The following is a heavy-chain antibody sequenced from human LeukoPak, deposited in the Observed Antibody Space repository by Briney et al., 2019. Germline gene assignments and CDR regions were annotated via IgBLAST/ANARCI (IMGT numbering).Heavy chain of an antibody. CDR1: GYTFTGYY. J-gene: IGHJ6*03. Sequence: ASVKVSCKASGYTFTGYYMHWVRQAPGQGLEWMGWINPNSVGTNYAQKFQGRVTMTRDTSISTAYMELSRLRSDDTAVYYCAREGREVVVAAPSKEGLYYYYMDVWGKGTTVTVSS. CDR2: INPNSVGT. D-gene: IGHD2-15*01. CDR3: AREGREVVVAAPSKEGLYYYYMDV. V-gene: IGHV1-2*02.